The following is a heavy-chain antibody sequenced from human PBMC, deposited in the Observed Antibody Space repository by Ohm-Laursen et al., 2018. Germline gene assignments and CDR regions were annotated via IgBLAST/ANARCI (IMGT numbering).Heavy chain of an antibody. D-gene: IGHD3-3*01. V-gene: IGHV4-31*01. CDR2: IHYSGST. Sequence: TLSLTCTVSGGSISSSTYYWSWIRQHPGKGLEWIGYIHYSGSTYYNPSLDSLLTISVDTSKNQFSLKLSSVTAADTAVYYCARDGKATIFGVVIRYFDYWGQGTLVTVSS. CDR1: GGSISSSTYY. J-gene: IGHJ4*02. CDR3: ARDGKATIFGVVIRYFDY.